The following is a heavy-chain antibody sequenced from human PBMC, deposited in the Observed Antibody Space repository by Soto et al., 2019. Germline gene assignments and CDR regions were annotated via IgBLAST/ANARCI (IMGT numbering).Heavy chain of an antibody. V-gene: IGHV1-69*13. CDR3: ARETGGDIVATTPNFDY. D-gene: IGHD5-12*01. CDR1: GGTFSSYA. CDR2: IIPIFGTA. Sequence: ASVKVSCKASGGTFSSYAISWVRQAPGQGLEWMGGIIPIFGTANYAQKFQGRVTITADESTSTAYMELSSLRSEDTAVYYCARETGGDIVATTPNFDYWGQGTLVTVSS. J-gene: IGHJ4*02.